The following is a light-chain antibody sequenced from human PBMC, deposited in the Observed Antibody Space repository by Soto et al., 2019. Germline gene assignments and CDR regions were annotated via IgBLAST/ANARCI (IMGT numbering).Light chain of an antibody. CDR1: QSVSNF. CDR3: QQRSNWPIN. V-gene: IGKV3-11*01. J-gene: IGKJ4*01. Sequence: EIVLTQSPATLSLSPGERATLSCRASQSVSNFLAWYQQKPGQAPRLLIYDAFNRATGIPARFSGSGSGTDFTLTISSLEPEDFAVYYCQQRSNWPINFGGGLKVEIK. CDR2: DAF.